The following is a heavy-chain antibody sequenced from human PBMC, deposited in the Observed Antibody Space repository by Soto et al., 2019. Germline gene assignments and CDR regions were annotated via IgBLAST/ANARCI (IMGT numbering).Heavy chain of an antibody. Sequence: QVQLVQSGAEVKKPGSSVKVSCKASGSTFSNHIITWVRQAPGQGLEWMGRIIPILDITNYAQKFQGRVTITAAKSTTTAYMEVSSLSSADTAVYYCARDSPIGSTFSGHDDIDSWGQGTLVTVSS. CDR2: IIPILDIT. J-gene: IGHJ4*02. D-gene: IGHD5-12*01. CDR3: ARDSPIGSTFSGHDDIDS. CDR1: GSTFSNHI. V-gene: IGHV1-69*08.